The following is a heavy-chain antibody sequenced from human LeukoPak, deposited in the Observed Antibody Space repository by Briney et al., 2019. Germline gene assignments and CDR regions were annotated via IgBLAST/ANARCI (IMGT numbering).Heavy chain of an antibody. CDR3: ARVRDRSGYFYDFDY. CDR1: GGSINSYY. CDR2: IHYSGST. Sequence: PSETLSLTCTVSGGSINSYYWSWIRQPPGKGLEWMGYIHYSGSTNYNPSLKSRVTISVDTSKNQFSLKLSSVTAADTAVYYCARVRDRSGYFYDFDYWGQGTLVTVPS. V-gene: IGHV4-59*01. D-gene: IGHD3-22*01. J-gene: IGHJ4*02.